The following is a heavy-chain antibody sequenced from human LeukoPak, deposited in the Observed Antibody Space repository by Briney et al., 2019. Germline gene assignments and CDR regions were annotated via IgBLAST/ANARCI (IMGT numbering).Heavy chain of an antibody. Sequence: GGSLRLSCAASGFTFSSYGMHWVRQAPGKGLEWVAVIWYDGSNKYYADSVKGRFTISRDNSKNTLYLQMNSLRAEDTAVYYCARDAPHHDYGDYYFDYWGQGTLVTVSS. CDR2: IWYDGSNK. D-gene: IGHD4-17*01. CDR1: GFTFSSYG. J-gene: IGHJ4*02. V-gene: IGHV3-33*01. CDR3: ARDAPHHDYGDYYFDY.